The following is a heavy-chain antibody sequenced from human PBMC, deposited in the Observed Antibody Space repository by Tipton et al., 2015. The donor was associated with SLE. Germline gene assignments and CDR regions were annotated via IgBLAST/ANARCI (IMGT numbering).Heavy chain of an antibody. J-gene: IGHJ3*02. CDR3: LIAAAGIDAFDI. Sequence: GSLRLSCAASGFTFSSYSMNWARQAPGKGLEWVSYISSSSSTIYYADSVKGRFTISRDNAKNSLYLQMNSLRAEDTAVYYCLIAAAGIDAFDIWGQGTMVTVSS. V-gene: IGHV3-48*01. CDR1: GFTFSSYS. D-gene: IGHD6-13*01. CDR2: ISSSSSTI.